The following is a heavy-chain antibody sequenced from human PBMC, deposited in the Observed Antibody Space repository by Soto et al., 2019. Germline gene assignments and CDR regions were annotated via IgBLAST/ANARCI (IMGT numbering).Heavy chain of an antibody. V-gene: IGHV4-39*07. CDR2: IYYSGST. CDR1: GGSISSSSNY. D-gene: IGHD6-19*01. J-gene: IGHJ4*02. CDR3: ARGLITGSHYSGGWYYFDS. Sequence: SETLSLTCTVSGGSISSSSNYWGWIRQPPGKGLEWIGSIYYSGSTYYNPSLKSRVTISVHTSSSQFSLELSSVTAADTAVYYCARGLITGSHYSGGWYYFDSWGQGTQVTVSS.